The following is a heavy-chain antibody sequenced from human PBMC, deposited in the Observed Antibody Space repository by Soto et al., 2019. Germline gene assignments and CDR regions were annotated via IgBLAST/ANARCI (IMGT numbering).Heavy chain of an antibody. J-gene: IGHJ4*02. CDR1: GYTFTSYC. D-gene: IGHD2-2*01. CDR3: ARERSLGYCSSTSCYELDY. V-gene: IGHV1-18*01. CDR2: ISAYNGNT. Sequence: ASVKVSCKASGYTFTSYCISWVRQAPGQGLEWMGWISAYNGNTNHAQKLQGRVTMTTDTSTSTAYMELRSLRSDDTAVYYCARERSLGYCSSTSCYELDYWGQGTLVTVSS.